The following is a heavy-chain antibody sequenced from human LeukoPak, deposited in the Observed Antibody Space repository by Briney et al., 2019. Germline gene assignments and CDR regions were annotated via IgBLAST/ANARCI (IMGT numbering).Heavy chain of an antibody. CDR1: GGSIRNYY. CDR2: IYYSGST. J-gene: IGHJ6*02. Sequence: SETLSLTCTVSGGSIRNYYWSWIRQPPGKGLEWIGYIYYSGSTYYNPSLKSRVTISVDVSKNQFSLKLSSVTAADTAVYYCARRGNYYDSSGYITDVWGQGTTVTVSS. V-gene: IGHV4-59*08. D-gene: IGHD3-22*01. CDR3: ARRGNYYDSSGYITDV.